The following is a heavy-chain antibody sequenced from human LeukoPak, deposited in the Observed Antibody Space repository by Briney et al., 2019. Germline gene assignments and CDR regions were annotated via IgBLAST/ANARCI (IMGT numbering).Heavy chain of an antibody. CDR2: ISAYNGNT. V-gene: IGHV1-18*01. CDR3: ARDLLGSGGYQHTLTDY. J-gene: IGHJ4*02. CDR1: GYTFTSYG. D-gene: IGHD2-15*01. Sequence: GASVKVSCKASGYTFTSYGISWVRQAPGQGLEWMGWISAYNGNTNYAQKLQGRVTMTTDTSTSTAYMELRSLRSDDTAVYYCARDLLGSGGYQHTLTDYWGQGTLVTVSS.